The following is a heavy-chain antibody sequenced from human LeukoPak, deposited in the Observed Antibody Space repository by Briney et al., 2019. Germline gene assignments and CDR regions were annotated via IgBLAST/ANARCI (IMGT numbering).Heavy chain of an antibody. Sequence: SETLSLTCAVYGGSFSGYYWSWIRQPPGKGLEWIGEINHSGSTNYNPSLKSRVTISVDTSKNQFSLKLSSVTAADTAVYHCARLDEYDYWGQGTLVTVSS. V-gene: IGHV4-34*01. CDR3: ARLDEYDY. D-gene: IGHD2/OR15-2a*01. J-gene: IGHJ4*02. CDR1: GGSFSGYY. CDR2: INHSGST.